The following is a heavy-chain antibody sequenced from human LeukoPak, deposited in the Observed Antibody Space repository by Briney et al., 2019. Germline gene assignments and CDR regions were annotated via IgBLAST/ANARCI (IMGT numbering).Heavy chain of an antibody. CDR1: GITVSNNY. D-gene: IGHD3-10*01. CDR2: IYPGGST. V-gene: IGHV3-53*05. Sequence: GGSLRLSCEASGITVSNNYMSWVRQAPGKGLEWVSVIYPGGSTFYADSVKCRFTISRDNAKNTLYLQMNSLRAEDTALYYCAKGVRITMVRGAFDIWGQGTMVTVSS. CDR3: AKGVRITMVRGAFDI. J-gene: IGHJ3*02.